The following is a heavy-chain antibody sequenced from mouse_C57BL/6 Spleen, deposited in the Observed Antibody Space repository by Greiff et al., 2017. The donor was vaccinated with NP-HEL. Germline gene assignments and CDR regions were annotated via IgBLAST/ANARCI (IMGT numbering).Heavy chain of an antibody. CDR2: IYPGDGDT. D-gene: IGHD1-1*01. V-gene: IGHV1-82*01. J-gene: IGHJ2*01. CDR3: ARGVITTVVDDY. Sequence: QVQLVESGPELVKPGASVKISCKASGYAFSSSWMNWVKQRPGKGLEWIGRIYPGDGDTNYNGKFKGKATLTADKSSSTAYMQLSSLTSEDSAVYFCARGVITTVVDDYWGQGTTLTVSS. CDR1: GYAFSSSW.